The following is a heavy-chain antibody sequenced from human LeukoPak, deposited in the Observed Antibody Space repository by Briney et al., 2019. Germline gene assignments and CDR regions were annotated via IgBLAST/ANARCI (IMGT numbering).Heavy chain of an antibody. J-gene: IGHJ4*02. CDR2: INPNSGGT. V-gene: IGHV1-2*06. D-gene: IGHD1-26*01. CDR1: AYTFTGYY. Sequence: ASVKVSCKASAYTFTGYYMHWVRQAPGQGLEWMGRINPNSGGTNYAQKFQGRVTMTRDTSISTAYMELSRLRSDDTAVYNCARVGWELPTRYDYWGQGTLVTVSS. CDR3: ARVGWELPTRYDY.